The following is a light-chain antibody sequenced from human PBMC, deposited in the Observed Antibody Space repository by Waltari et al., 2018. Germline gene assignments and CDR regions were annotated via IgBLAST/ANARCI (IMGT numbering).Light chain of an antibody. Sequence: HSAMTQPASVSGSPGQSITISCTGTSSDVGGYNYVPAYQQHPGKAPKLMIFHVSNRPSGVSNRFSGSKSGNTASLTVSGLQAEDEADYYCSSYISSDTLELFGGGTSLTVL. CDR2: HVS. CDR1: SSDVGGYNY. J-gene: IGLJ2*01. CDR3: SSYISSDTLEL. V-gene: IGLV2-14*03.